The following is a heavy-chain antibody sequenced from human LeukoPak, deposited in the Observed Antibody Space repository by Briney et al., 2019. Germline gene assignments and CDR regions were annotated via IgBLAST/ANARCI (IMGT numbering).Heavy chain of an antibody. CDR2: ISASKGNT. CDR1: GYSFTIYS. CDR3: ARDIRVYCSRTSCYEGGLIDP. Sequence: ASVTVSFKCSGYSFTIYSISWVWQGPGQGLEWMGWISASKGNTNYSQKVYGGGTMTRDTFTSKAYMELKRLTSSDTAVFYCARDIRVYCSRTSCYEGGLIDPGGEGTLLT. J-gene: IGHJ5*02. D-gene: IGHD2-2*01. V-gene: IGHV1-18*04.